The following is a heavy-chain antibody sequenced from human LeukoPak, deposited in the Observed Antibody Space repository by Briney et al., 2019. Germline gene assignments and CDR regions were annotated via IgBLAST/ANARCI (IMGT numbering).Heavy chain of an antibody. Sequence: ASVKVSCKASGYTFTGYYMHWVRQAPGQGLEWMGWINPNSGGTNYAQKFQGRVTMTRDTSISTAYMELSRLRSDDTAVYYCARASYGDYRIDYWGQGTLVTVSS. CDR2: INPNSGGT. CDR1: GYTFTGYY. D-gene: IGHD4-17*01. J-gene: IGHJ4*02. CDR3: ARASYGDYRIDY. V-gene: IGHV1-2*02.